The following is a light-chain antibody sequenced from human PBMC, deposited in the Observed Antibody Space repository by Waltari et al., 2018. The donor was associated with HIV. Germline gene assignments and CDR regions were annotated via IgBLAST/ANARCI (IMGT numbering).Light chain of an antibody. V-gene: IGLV2-8*01. J-gene: IGLJ2*01. CDR1: SSDVGGYNF. Sequence: QSALTQPPSASGSPGQSVTISCTGTSSDVGGYNFVSWYQQHPGKAPQLIIYDVSKRPSGVPVRFSGSKSGNTASLAVSGLQTEDEADYYCSSYAGRNNWIFGGGTKLTVL. CDR2: DVS. CDR3: SSYAGRNNWI.